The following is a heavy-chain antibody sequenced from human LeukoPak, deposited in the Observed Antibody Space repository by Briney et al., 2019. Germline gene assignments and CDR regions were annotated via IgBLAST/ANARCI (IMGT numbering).Heavy chain of an antibody. J-gene: IGHJ4*02. CDR2: ISYDGSNI. CDR3: AGSSSTARSYFDY. V-gene: IGHV3-30*04. Sequence: GGSLRLSCATSGFTFSSSTMRWVRQAPGKGLEWVALISYDGSNIYHADSVEGRFTISRDNSKNTLNLQMNSLRAEDTAVYYCAGSSSTARSYFDYWGQGTLVTVSS. CDR1: GFTFSSST. D-gene: IGHD4-11*01.